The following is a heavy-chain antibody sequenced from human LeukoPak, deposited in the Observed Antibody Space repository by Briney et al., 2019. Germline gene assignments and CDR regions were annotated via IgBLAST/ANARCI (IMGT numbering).Heavy chain of an antibody. Sequence: ASVKVSCKASGYTFTSYGLTWVRQAPGQGLEWMGWISAFNGNTNYAQKLQGRVTKTTDTSTSTAYMELRSLRSDDTAVYYCARDWDGYNGIDYWGQGTLVTVSS. CDR1: GYTFTSYG. J-gene: IGHJ4*02. V-gene: IGHV1-18*01. CDR2: ISAFNGNT. D-gene: IGHD5-24*01. CDR3: ARDWDGYNGIDY.